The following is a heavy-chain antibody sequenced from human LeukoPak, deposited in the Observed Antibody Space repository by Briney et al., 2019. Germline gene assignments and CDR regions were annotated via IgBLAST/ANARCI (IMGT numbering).Heavy chain of an antibody. Sequence: SETLSLTCAVYGGSFSGYYWSWIRQPPGKGLEWIGEINRSGSTNYNPSLQSRVTISVDTSKNQFSLTLSSVTAADTAVYYCARGGSYSRGYYYYYMDVWGKGTTVTVSS. V-gene: IGHV4-34*01. D-gene: IGHD6-13*01. CDR1: GGSFSGYY. CDR2: INRSGST. J-gene: IGHJ6*03. CDR3: ARGGSYSRGYYYYYMDV.